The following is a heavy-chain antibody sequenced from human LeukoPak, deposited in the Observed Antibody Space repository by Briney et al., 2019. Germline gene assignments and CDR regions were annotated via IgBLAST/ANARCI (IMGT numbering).Heavy chain of an antibody. D-gene: IGHD6-13*01. J-gene: IGHJ4*02. Sequence: PGGSLRLSCAASGFTFSTYWMHWVRQAPGKGLVWVSRINPDGSTTNYADSVKGRFTISRDNARNTLYLQLNSLRAEDTAVYYCAREAAAGTSETFDYWGQGTLVTVSS. V-gene: IGHV3-74*01. CDR3: AREAAAGTSETFDY. CDR2: INPDGSTT. CDR1: GFTFSTYW.